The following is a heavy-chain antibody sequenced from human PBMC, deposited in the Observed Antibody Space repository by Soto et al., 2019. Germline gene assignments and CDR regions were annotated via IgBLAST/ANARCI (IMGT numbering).Heavy chain of an antibody. Sequence: EVHLSESGGGLVQPGESLRISCAASGLIFSDYAMTWVRQAPGRGLEWVSGISGSGESIYYADSVEGRFTISRDNSKNTLYLQMNSLRGDDTAVYYCARDRHGSDWYTYYFYTLAVWGQGTTVTVSS. CDR3: ARDRHGSDWYTYYFYTLAV. V-gene: IGHV3-23*01. CDR2: ISGSGESI. D-gene: IGHD6-13*01. J-gene: IGHJ6*02. CDR1: GLIFSDYA.